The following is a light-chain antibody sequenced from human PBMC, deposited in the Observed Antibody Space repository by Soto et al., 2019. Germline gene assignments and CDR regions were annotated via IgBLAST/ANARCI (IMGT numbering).Light chain of an antibody. CDR2: GAF. CDR1: QSISSDY. J-gene: IGKJ3*01. V-gene: IGKV3-20*01. Sequence: EIVLTQSPGIMYLSTGERATLACRASQSISSDYLAWYQQSPGQSPRLLIYGAFSRTTGVPDRFSGSGSGTDFTLTISRLEPEDFAVYYCQHYRSAPFTFGPGTKVDIQ. CDR3: QHYRSAPFT.